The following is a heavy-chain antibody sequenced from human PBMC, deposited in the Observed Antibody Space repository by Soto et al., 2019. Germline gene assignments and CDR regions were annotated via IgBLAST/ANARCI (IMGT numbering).Heavy chain of an antibody. V-gene: IGHV3-15*01. D-gene: IGHD3-22*01. CDR2: IKSKTDGGTT. CDR3: TTDWEYYYDSSGYHQN. CDR1: GFTFSNAW. J-gene: IGHJ4*02. Sequence: GGSLRLSCAASGFTFSNAWMSWVRQAPGKGLEWVGRIKSKTDGGTTDYAAPVKGRFTISRDDSKNTLYLQMNSLKTEDTAVYYCTTDWEYYYDSSGYHQNWGQGTLVTVSS.